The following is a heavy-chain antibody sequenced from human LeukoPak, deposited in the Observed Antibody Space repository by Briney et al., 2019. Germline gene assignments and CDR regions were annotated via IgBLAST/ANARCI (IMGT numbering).Heavy chain of an antibody. V-gene: IGHV4-34*01. CDR2: INHSGST. Sequence: SSETLSLTCAVYGGSFSGYYWSWIRQPPGKGLEWIGEINHSGSTKYNPSLKSRVTISVDTSKNQFSLKLSSVTAADTAVYYCAREKIAAAGPRGYFDYWGQGTLVTVSS. CDR3: AREKIAAAGPRGYFDY. D-gene: IGHD6-13*01. CDR1: GGSFSGYY. J-gene: IGHJ4*02.